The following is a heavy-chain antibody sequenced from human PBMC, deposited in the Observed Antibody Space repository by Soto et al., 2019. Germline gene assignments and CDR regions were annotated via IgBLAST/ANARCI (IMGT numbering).Heavy chain of an antibody. CDR3: ARARVYATGPLDF. CDR1: GFTFTSYT. Sequence: GGSLRLSCAASGFTFTSYTMNWIRQAPGKGLEWVSSISSSSDYIYYADSMKGRVTISRDNAKNSLFLDMNSLTGEDTAVYYCARARVYATGPLDFWGQGTLVTVSS. D-gene: IGHD6-13*01. J-gene: IGHJ4*02. CDR2: ISSSSDYI. V-gene: IGHV3-21*06.